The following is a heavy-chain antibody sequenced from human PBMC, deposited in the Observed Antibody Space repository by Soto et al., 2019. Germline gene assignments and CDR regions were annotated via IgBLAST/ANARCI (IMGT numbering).Heavy chain of an antibody. V-gene: IGHV1-8*01. D-gene: IGHD3-3*01. Sequence: QVQLVQSGPEAKKPGASMRVSCKTSGYTFTNYDIHWVRQATGQGLEWIGWMSPNSGRTGFAQRFQDRVNMTSNPAISTAYLHLASLTSEDTAVYYCARGLDFWSGYSRADSWGQGTLVTVSS. CDR3: ARGLDFWSGYSRADS. J-gene: IGHJ4*02. CDR2: MSPNSGRT. CDR1: GYTFTNYD.